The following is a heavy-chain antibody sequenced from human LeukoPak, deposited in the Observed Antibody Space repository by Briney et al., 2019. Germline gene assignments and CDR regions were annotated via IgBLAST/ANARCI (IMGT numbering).Heavy chain of an antibody. J-gene: IGHJ4*02. Sequence: GGSLGLSCAASGFIFSSYEMNWVRQAPGKGLEWVSYISSSVSTIFYADSVKGRFTISRDNAKNSLYLQMNSLRVEDTAVYYCAREAYSSGWSIWDCWGQGTLVTVSS. CDR3: AREAYSSGWSIWDC. CDR1: GFIFSSYE. CDR2: ISSSVSTI. V-gene: IGHV3-48*03. D-gene: IGHD6-19*01.